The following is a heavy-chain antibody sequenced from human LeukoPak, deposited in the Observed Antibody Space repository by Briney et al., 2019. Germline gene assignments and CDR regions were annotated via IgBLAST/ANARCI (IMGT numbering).Heavy chain of an antibody. CDR1: EYTFNDYY. CDR3: ARAPSGSRLYYFDF. CDR2: INPNSAGT. D-gene: IGHD6-6*01. Sequence: ASVKVSCKASEYTFNDYYVHWVRQAPGQGLEWMGWINPNSAGTNYAQSFQGRVTMTTDTSITTAYLELSSLRSDDTAVYYCARAPSGSRLYYFDFWGQGTLVTVSS. J-gene: IGHJ4*02. V-gene: IGHV1-2*02.